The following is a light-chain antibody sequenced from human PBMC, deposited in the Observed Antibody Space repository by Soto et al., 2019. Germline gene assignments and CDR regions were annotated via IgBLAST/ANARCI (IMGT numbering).Light chain of an antibody. V-gene: IGKV3-20*01. CDR1: HSVSSNY. J-gene: IGKJ1*01. CDR3: QQYANSRT. CDR2: DAS. Sequence: ENVLTQSPGTLSLSPGERATLSCRASHSVSSNYLAWYQQKPGQAPRLLIYDASSRATGIPDRFSGSGSGTDFTLTISRLEPEDFAVYYCQQYANSRTFGQGTKVEIK.